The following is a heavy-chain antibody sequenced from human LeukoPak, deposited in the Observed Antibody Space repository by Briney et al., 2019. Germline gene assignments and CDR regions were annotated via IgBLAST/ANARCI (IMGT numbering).Heavy chain of an antibody. J-gene: IGHJ4*02. CDR2: IHYSGST. D-gene: IGHD3-22*01. Sequence: SETLSLTCTVSGGXISSYYCSWIRQPPGKGLEWIGEIHYSGSTKYNPSLKSRVTISVDTSKIQFSLKLSSVTAADTAVYYCARREYSYDSSGYYYFNSWGQGTLVTVSS. V-gene: IGHV4-59*08. CDR1: GGXISSYY. CDR3: ARREYSYDSSGYYYFNS.